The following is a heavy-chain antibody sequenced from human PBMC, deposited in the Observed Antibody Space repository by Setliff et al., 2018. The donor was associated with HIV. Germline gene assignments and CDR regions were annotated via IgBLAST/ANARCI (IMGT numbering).Heavy chain of an antibody. CDR2: IKRDGSEK. Sequence: GGSLRLSCAASGFTFSDYWMSWVRQAPGKGLEWVANIKRDGSEKDYVDSVKGRFTISRDNAKNSLYLQMSSLRGDDSAVYYCARVDEAGTADFYCYFYGMDVWGQGTTVTVSS. J-gene: IGHJ6*02. D-gene: IGHD6-19*01. V-gene: IGHV3-7*01. CDR3: ARVDEAGTADFYCYFYGMDV. CDR1: GFTFSDYW.